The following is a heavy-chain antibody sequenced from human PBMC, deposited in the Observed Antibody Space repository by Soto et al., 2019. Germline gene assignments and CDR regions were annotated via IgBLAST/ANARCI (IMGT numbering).Heavy chain of an antibody. D-gene: IGHD5-18*01. V-gene: IGHV4-34*01. CDR3: SRVDTAMVTVGH. CDR1: GGSFSGYY. CDR2: INHSGST. J-gene: IGHJ4*02. Sequence: SETLSLTCAVYGGSFSGYYWSWIRQPPGKGLEWIGEINHSGSTNYNPSLKSRVTISVDTSKNQFSLKLSSVTAADTAVYYGSRVDTAMVTVGHWGPGTLV.